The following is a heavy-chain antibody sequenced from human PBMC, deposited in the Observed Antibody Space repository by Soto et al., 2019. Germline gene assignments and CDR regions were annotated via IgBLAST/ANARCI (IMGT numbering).Heavy chain of an antibody. V-gene: IGHV3-74*01. J-gene: IGHJ4*02. D-gene: IGHD5-12*01. Sequence: GGSLRLPCAASGFSFSNSWMHWVRQAPGKGLVWVSRISSDGSSTNYADSVKGRFIISRDNAKNTLYLQMNILRAEDTAVYYCARPVVYSGYDRVFFDYWGQGTLVTVSS. CDR1: GFSFSNSW. CDR2: ISSDGSST. CDR3: ARPVVYSGYDRVFFDY.